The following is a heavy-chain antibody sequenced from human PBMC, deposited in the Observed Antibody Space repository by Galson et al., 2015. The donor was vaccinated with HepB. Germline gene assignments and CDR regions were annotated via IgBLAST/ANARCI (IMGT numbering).Heavy chain of an antibody. CDR2: ISSSGGT. J-gene: IGHJ4*02. D-gene: IGHD6-19*01. CDR3: AKGDYSSGWFFGY. Sequence: SLRLSCAASGFTSSNYAMTWVRQAPGKGLEWVSTISSSGGTYYADSVKGRFTISRDNSKNTLYLQMNSLRAEDTAVYYCAKGDYSSGWFFGYWGQGTLVTVSS. V-gene: IGHV3-23*01. CDR1: GFTSSNYA.